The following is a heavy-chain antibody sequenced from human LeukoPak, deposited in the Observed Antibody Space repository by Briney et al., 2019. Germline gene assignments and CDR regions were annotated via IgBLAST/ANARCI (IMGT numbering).Heavy chain of an antibody. CDR3: ARDLATTWRPEDAFDI. J-gene: IGHJ3*02. D-gene: IGHD1-14*01. Sequence: PGGSLRLSCAASGFTFSSYWMHWVRQAPGKGLVWVSRINSDGSSTAYAGSVEGRFTISRDNAKNTLYLQMNSLRAEDTAVYFCARDLATTWRPEDAFDIWGQGTMVTVSS. CDR1: GFTFSSYW. CDR2: INSDGSST. V-gene: IGHV3-74*01.